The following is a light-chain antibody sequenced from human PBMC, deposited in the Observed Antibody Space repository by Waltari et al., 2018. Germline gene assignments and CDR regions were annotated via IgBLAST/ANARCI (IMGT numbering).Light chain of an antibody. CDR2: DNR. J-gene: IGLJ1*01. Sequence: YQQLTRAVPKLLICDNRNRPAGVPGRFSGSKAAASASLAITGRQAEDEAYYYCQYYDSSLSRVFGTGTTVIVL. CDR3: QYYDSSLSRV. V-gene: IGLV1-40*03.